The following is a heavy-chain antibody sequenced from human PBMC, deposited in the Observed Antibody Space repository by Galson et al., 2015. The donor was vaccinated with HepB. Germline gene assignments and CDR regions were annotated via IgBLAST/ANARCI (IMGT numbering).Heavy chain of an antibody. D-gene: IGHD4-11*01. CDR2: ISSSGTTI. CDR3: ARDITWSTAFDY. J-gene: IGHJ4*02. Sequence: SLRLSCAASGFTLTTYTMNWVRQAPGKGLEWVSYISSSGTTIYYADSVRGRFTISRDNAKNSLYLQMNSLRAEDTAVYYCARDITWSTAFDYWGQGTLVTVSS. V-gene: IGHV3-48*01. CDR1: GFTLTTYT.